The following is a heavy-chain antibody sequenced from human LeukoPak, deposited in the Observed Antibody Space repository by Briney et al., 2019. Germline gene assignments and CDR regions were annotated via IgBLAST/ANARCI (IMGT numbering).Heavy chain of an antibody. CDR1: GFTFSSYN. D-gene: IGHD4-17*01. J-gene: IGHJ4*02. CDR3: ARSMTTVTHFDY. Sequence: GGSLRLSCAASGFTFSSYNMNWVRQAPGKGLEWVSSISSSSSYIYYADSVKGRFTISRDNAKNSLYLQMNSLRAEDTAVYYCARSMTTVTHFDYWGQGTLVTVSS. CDR2: ISSSSSYI. V-gene: IGHV3-21*01.